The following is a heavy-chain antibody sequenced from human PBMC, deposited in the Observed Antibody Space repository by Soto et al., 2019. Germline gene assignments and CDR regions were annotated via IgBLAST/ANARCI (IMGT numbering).Heavy chain of an antibody. D-gene: IGHD6-19*01. CDR1: GFTFDDYA. CDR2: ISWNSGSI. Sequence: GGSLRLSCAASGFTFDDYAMHWVRQAPGKGLEWVSGISWNSGSIGYADSVKGRFTISRDNAKNSLYLQMNSLRAEDTALYYCAKDTAVAGDAFDIWGQGTMVTVSS. V-gene: IGHV3-9*01. CDR3: AKDTAVAGDAFDI. J-gene: IGHJ3*02.